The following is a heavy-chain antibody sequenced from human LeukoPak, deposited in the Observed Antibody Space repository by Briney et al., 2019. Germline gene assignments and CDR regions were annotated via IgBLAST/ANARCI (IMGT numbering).Heavy chain of an antibody. CDR2: IYTSGST. J-gene: IGHJ4*02. D-gene: IGHD6-6*01. CDR3: ARGSVYSSSSVFPPFDY. CDR1: GGSISSYY. V-gene: IGHV4-4*07. Sequence: SETLSLTCTVSGGSISSYYWSWIRQPAGKGLEWIGRIYTSGSTNYNPSLKSRVTMSVDTSKNQFSLKLSSVTAADTAVYLCARGSVYSSSSVFPPFDYWGQGTLVTVSS.